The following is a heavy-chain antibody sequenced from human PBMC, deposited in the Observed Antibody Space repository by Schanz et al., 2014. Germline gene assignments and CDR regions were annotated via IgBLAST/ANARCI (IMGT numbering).Heavy chain of an antibody. CDR3: ARGRGFYDY. Sequence: QVQLVQSGAEVKKPGASVKVSCKASGYTFTSYGISWVRQAPGQGLEWMGRIIPIHGIVNYAQRFQDRVRITADKSTSTAYMELSSLTSEDTAVHYCARGRGFYDYWGQGTLVTVSS. CDR1: GYTFTSYG. D-gene: IGHD3-10*01. V-gene: IGHV1-69*04. J-gene: IGHJ4*02. CDR2: IIPIHGIV.